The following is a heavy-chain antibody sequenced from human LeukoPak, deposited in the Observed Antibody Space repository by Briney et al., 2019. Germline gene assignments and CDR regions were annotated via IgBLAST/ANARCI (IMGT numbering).Heavy chain of an antibody. CDR1: GGTFSSYA. J-gene: IGHJ4*02. CDR2: IIPIFGTA. Sequence: SVKVSCKASGGTFSSYAISWVRQAPGQGLEWMGGIIPIFGTANYAQKFQGGVTITADESTSTAYMELSSLRSEDTAVYYCARAVLVRYFDWLLSLDYWGQGTLVTVSS. V-gene: IGHV1-69*13. D-gene: IGHD3-9*01. CDR3: ARAVLVRYFDWLLSLDY.